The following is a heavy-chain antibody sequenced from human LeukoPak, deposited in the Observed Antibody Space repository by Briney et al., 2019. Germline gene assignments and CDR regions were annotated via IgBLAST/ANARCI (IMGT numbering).Heavy chain of an antibody. CDR3: AREGLELPRPFDY. J-gene: IGHJ4*02. Sequence: GGSLRLSCAASGFTFSSYWMHWVRQAPGKGLVWVSRINSDGSSTSYADSVKGRFTISRDNAKNTLYLQMNSLRAEHTALYYCAREGLELPRPFDYWGQGTLVTVSS. V-gene: IGHV3-74*01. CDR1: GFTFSSYW. D-gene: IGHD1-7*01. CDR2: INSDGSST.